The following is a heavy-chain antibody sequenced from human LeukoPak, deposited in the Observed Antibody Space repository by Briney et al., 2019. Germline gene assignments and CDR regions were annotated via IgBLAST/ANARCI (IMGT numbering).Heavy chain of an antibody. CDR1: GFTFSDYY. CDR3: ARYRYKDSDAFDI. CDR2: ISSSSSYT. Sequence: KTGGSLRLSCAASGFTFSDYYMSWIRQAPGKGLEWVSYISSSSSYTNYADSVKGRFTISRDNAKNSLYLQMNSLRAEDTAVYYCARYRYKDSDAFDIWGQGTMVTVSS. D-gene: IGHD3-16*02. V-gene: IGHV3-11*03. J-gene: IGHJ3*02.